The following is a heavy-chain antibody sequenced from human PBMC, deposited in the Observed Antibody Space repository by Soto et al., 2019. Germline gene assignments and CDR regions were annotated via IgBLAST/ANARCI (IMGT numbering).Heavy chain of an antibody. CDR3: AKEGIRGLYYFSY. CDR1: GLTFSTYA. V-gene: IGHV3-23*01. J-gene: IGHJ4*02. Sequence: EVQLLESGGGLVQPGGSLRLSGAASGLTFSTYAMNWVRQAPGKGLEWVSTISGSGGSPYYADSVKGRFTNSRENAKKPLYLQMNRLRAGDSAIYYCAKEGIRGLYYFSYWGPGTLVTVSS. CDR2: ISGSGGSP.